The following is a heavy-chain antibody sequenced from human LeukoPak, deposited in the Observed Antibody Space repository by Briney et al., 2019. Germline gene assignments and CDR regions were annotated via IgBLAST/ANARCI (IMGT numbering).Heavy chain of an antibody. V-gene: IGHV1-69*05. Sequence: SVKVSFTPSGGTFSIYAISWVRQAPGQGLEWMGGIIPIFGTANYAQKFQGRVTITTDESTSTAYMELSSLRSEDTAVYYCARGAMGYSYGSNVDYWGQGTLVTVSS. CDR2: IIPIFGTA. CDR3: ARGAMGYSYGSNVDY. CDR1: GGTFSIYA. J-gene: IGHJ4*02. D-gene: IGHD5-18*01.